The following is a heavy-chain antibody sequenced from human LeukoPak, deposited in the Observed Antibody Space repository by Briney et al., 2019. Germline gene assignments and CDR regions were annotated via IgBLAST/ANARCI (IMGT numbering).Heavy chain of an antibody. Sequence: PGGSLRLSCAASGFTFSSYWMHWVRQAPGKGLVLVSRINSDGSSTSYADSVKGRFTISRDNAKNTLYLQMNSLRAEDTAVYYCAREWGPLGYCSSTSCYGYYYGMDVWGQGTTVTVSS. CDR2: INSDGSST. V-gene: IGHV3-74*01. D-gene: IGHD2-2*01. CDR3: AREWGPLGYCSSTSCYGYYYGMDV. J-gene: IGHJ6*02. CDR1: GFTFSSYW.